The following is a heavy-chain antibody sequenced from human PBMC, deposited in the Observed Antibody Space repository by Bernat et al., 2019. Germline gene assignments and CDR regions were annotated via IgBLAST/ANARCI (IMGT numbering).Heavy chain of an antibody. D-gene: IGHD1-26*01. CDR1: VFIFSDYW. V-gene: IGHV3-7*01. CDR3: VAREPFKVSDM. Sequence: VQLVESGGGLVQPGGSLRLSCAASVFIFSDYWMTWVRQAPGKGLEWLANIKKDGSEENYIDSVKGRFTISRDNAQNSLFLQMNSLRAEETAVYYCVAREPFKVSDMRGQGTRVSVSS. CDR2: IKKDGSEE. J-gene: IGHJ3*02.